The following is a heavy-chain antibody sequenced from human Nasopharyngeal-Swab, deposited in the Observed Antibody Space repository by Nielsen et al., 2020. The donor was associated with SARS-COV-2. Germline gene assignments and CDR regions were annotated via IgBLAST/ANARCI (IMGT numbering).Heavy chain of an antibody. J-gene: IGHJ4*02. CDR2: IYYSGST. D-gene: IGHD3-3*01. CDR3: ARAPTVFGVVITAFDY. Sequence: WLRQPPGKGLEWIGYIYYSGSTYYNPSLKSRLTIPVDTSKNQFSLKLSSVTAADTAVYYCARAPTVFGVVITAFDYWGQGALVTVSS. V-gene: IGHV4-31*02.